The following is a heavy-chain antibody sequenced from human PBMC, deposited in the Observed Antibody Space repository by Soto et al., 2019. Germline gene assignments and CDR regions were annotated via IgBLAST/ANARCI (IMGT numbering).Heavy chain of an antibody. Sequence: QVQLVQSGAEVKKPGSSVKVSCKASGGTFSRYSFTWVRQTPGHGLEWMGRIIPVVGIASYAQKFQGRVTITADKSTTTAYMELSSLRSEDTAVYYCAREDRDRETGLVPAAIDGMDVWGQGTTVTVSS. D-gene: IGHD2-2*01. CDR2: IIPVVGIA. V-gene: IGHV1-69*08. J-gene: IGHJ6*02. CDR1: GGTFSRYS. CDR3: AREDRDRETGLVPAAIDGMDV.